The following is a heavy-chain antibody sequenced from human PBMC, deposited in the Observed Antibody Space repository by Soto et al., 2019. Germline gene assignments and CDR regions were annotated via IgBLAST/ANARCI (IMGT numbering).Heavy chain of an antibody. CDR2: ISGYNGNT. CDR3: AREGQLGY. CDR1: GYTFTNYG. D-gene: IGHD6-6*01. Sequence: ASVKVSCKAAGYTFTNYGFSWVRQAPGQGLEWMGWISGYNGNTNYAERLQGRVTMTTDTSTSTAYMELRSLRYDDTAVYYCAREGQLGYWGQGTPVTVSS. J-gene: IGHJ4*02. V-gene: IGHV1-18*01.